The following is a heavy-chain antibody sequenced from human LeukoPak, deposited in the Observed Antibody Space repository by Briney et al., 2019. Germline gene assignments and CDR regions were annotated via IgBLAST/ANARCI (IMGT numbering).Heavy chain of an antibody. J-gene: IGHJ6*03. CDR1: GYTFTSYD. D-gene: IGHD6-19*01. CDR3: VVAYSSGWYRFNYYYMDV. V-gene: IGHV1-8*01. CDR2: MNPNSGNT. Sequence: ASVKVSCKASGYTFTSYDINWVRQATGQGLEWMGWMNPNSGNTGYAQKFQGRVTMTRNTSISTAYMELSSLRSEDTAVYYCVVAYSSGWYRFNYYYMDVWGKGTTVTVSS.